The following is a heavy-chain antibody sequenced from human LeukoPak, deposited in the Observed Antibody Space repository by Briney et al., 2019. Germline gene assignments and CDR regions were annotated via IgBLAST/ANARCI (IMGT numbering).Heavy chain of an antibody. J-gene: IGHJ4*02. CDR2: IYHSGST. D-gene: IGHD3-10*01. CDR3: ATIRITMVRGPDY. CDR1: GYSISSGYY. V-gene: IGHV4-38-2*02. Sequence: SETLSLTCTVSGYSISSGYYWGWIRQSPGKGLEWIGSIYHSGSTYYNPSLKSRVTISVDTSKNQFSLKLSSVTAADTAVYYCATIRITMVRGPDYWGQGTLVTVSS.